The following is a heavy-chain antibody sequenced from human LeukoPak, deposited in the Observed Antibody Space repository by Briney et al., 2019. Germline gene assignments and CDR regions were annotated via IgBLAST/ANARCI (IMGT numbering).Heavy chain of an antibody. D-gene: IGHD2-2*01. CDR3: ASHDIVVVPAAARISAFDI. CDR2: INHSGST. V-gene: IGHV4-34*01. CDR1: GGSFSGYY. J-gene: IGHJ3*02. Sequence: KPSETLSLTCAVYGGSFSGYYWSWIRQPPGKGLEWIGEINHSGSTNYNPSLKSRVTISVDTSKNQFSLKLSSVTAADTAVYYCASHDIVVVPAAARISAFDIWGQGTMVTVSS.